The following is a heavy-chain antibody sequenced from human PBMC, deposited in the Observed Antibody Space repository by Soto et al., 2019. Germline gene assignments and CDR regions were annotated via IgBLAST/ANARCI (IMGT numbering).Heavy chain of an antibody. J-gene: IGHJ6*02. Sequence: SDTLSLTCTVSGGSISSSSYYWGWIRQPPGKGLEWIGSIYYSGSTYYNPSLKSRVTISVDTSKNQFSLKLSSVTAADTAVYYCARLGYSSSWGYYYYGMDVWGQGTTVTVSS. D-gene: IGHD6-13*01. CDR2: IYYSGST. CDR3: ARLGYSSSWGYYYYGMDV. V-gene: IGHV4-39*01. CDR1: GGSISSSSYY.